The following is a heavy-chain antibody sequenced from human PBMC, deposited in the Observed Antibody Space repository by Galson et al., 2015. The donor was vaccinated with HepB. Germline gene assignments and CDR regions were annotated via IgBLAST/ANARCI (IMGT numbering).Heavy chain of an antibody. CDR2: ISAYNGNA. CDR3: ASIMGIRNAFDI. CDR1: GYTFTSYG. Sequence: SVKVSCKASGYTFTSYGISWVRQAPGQGLEWMGWISAYNGNANYAQKFQGRVTITADKSTSTAYMELSSLRSEDTAVYYCASIMGIRNAFDIWGQGTMVTVSS. J-gene: IGHJ3*02. D-gene: IGHD1-14*01. V-gene: IGHV1-18*01.